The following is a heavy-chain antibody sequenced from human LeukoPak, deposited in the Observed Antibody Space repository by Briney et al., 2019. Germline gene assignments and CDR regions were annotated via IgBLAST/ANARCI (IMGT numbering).Heavy chain of an antibody. CDR1: GGTFSSYA. Sequence: ASVKVSCKASGGTFSSYAISWVRQAPGQGLEWMGGIIPIFGTANYAQKFQGRVTITADESTSTAYMELSSLRSEDTAVYYCASYIVTTKWFDYWGQGTLVTVSS. D-gene: IGHD5-12*01. V-gene: IGHV1-69*13. CDR3: ASYIVTTKWFDY. CDR2: IIPIFGTA. J-gene: IGHJ4*02.